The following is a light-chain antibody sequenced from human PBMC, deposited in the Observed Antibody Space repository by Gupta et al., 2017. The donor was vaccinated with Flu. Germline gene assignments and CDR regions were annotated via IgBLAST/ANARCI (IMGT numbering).Light chain of an antibody. V-gene: IGKV3D-20*01. CDR3: QQYGSLPGT. CDR1: QSVTNNH. Sequence: EIVLTQSPATLSLSPGERATLSCGASQSVTNNHLAWYQQKPGLAPRLLIYDASKRATGIPDRFSGSGSGTDFTLTISRLEPEDFAVYYCQQYGSLPGTFGKGTRLEIK. J-gene: IGKJ2*01. CDR2: DAS.